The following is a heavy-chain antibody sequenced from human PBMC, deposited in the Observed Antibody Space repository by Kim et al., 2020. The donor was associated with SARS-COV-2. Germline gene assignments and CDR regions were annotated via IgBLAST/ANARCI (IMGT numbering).Heavy chain of an antibody. V-gene: IGHV3-30*07. CDR3: ARDLAVAGDVDY. Sequence: SVDGRFTISRDNSKNTMYLQMNSLRAEDTAVYYCARDLAVAGDVDYWGQGTLVTVSS. D-gene: IGHD6-19*01. J-gene: IGHJ4*02.